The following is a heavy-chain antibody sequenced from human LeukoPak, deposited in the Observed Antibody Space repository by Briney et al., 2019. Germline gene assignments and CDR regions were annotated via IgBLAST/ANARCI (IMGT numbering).Heavy chain of an antibody. Sequence: GGSLRLSCAASGFTFSSYSMNWVRRAPGKGLEWVSGISASGDVTFHADPLKGRFTISRDNSKNTLYLQMDSLRAEDTAKYYCAKSLLTTASGTGRAFDIWGQGTMVTVSA. CDR1: GFTFSSYS. CDR3: AKSLLTTASGTGRAFDI. D-gene: IGHD1-26*01. J-gene: IGHJ3*02. V-gene: IGHV3-23*01. CDR2: ISASGDVT.